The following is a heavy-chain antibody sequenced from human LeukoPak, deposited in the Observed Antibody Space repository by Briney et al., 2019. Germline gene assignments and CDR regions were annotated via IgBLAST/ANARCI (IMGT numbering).Heavy chain of an antibody. CDR1: GFTFNNYG. V-gene: IGHV3-23*01. Sequence: QPGGTLRLSCAASGFTFNNYGMSWVRQAPGKGLEWVAAISGSGGSTYYSDSVKGRFTISRDNSKNTLYLEMNRLRVGDTAVYYCAKSLMVYAISGGEGYWGQGTLVTVSS. CDR2: ISGSGGST. J-gene: IGHJ4*02. D-gene: IGHD2-8*01. CDR3: AKSLMVYAISGGEGY.